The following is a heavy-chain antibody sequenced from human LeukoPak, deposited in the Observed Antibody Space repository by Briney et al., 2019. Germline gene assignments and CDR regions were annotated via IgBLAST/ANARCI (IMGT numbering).Heavy chain of an antibody. CDR1: GYTFTSYY. D-gene: IGHD3-22*01. CDR3: ARDGANYYDSSGYYY. J-gene: IGHJ4*02. CDR2: INPSGGST. Sequence: ASVKVSCKASGYTFTSYYMHWVRQAPGQGLEWMGIINPSGGSTSYAQKFQGRVTMTRDTSTSTVYMELSSLRSEDTGVYYCARDGANYYDSSGYYYWGQGTLVTVSS. V-gene: IGHV1-46*01.